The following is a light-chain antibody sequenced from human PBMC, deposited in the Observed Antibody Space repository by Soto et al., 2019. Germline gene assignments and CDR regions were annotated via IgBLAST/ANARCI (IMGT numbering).Light chain of an antibody. CDR1: QSIRGW. V-gene: IGKV1-5*01. CDR3: HQYNSFSPWT. Sequence: DIQMTQSPSTLSASVGDRVTITCRASQSIRGWLAWYQQKPGKAPNLLIYDASRLKSGVPSRFSGRGSGTEFPLTITSLQPDDFATYYCHQYNSFSPWTVGQGTKVEVK. CDR2: DAS. J-gene: IGKJ1*01.